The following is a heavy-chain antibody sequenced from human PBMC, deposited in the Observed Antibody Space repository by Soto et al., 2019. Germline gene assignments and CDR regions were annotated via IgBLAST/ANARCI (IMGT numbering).Heavy chain of an antibody. CDR2: ISSNGGST. V-gene: IGHV3-64D*08. D-gene: IGHD5-12*01. Sequence: GGSLRFSCSASGFTFSSYAMHWVRQAPGKGLECVSAISSNGGSTYYADSVKGRYTISRDNSKNTLYLQMSSLRAEDTAVDYCVKDQVATPGYWGQGTLVTVSS. CDR1: GFTFSSYA. J-gene: IGHJ4*02. CDR3: VKDQVATPGY.